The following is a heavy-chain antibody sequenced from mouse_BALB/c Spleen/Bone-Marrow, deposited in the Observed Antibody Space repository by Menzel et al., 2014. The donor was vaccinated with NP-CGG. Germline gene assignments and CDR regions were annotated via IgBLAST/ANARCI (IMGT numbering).Heavy chain of an antibody. CDR3: ASYYRYDRRFTY. CDR2: IDPANGNT. Sequence: VQLQQSGAELVKPGASVKLSCTASGFNIKDTYMHWVKQRPEQGLEWIGRIDPANGNTKYDPKFQGKATITADTSSNTAYLQLSSLASEDTAVYYCASYYRYDRRFTYWGQATLVPVSA. CDR1: GFNIKDTY. J-gene: IGHJ3*01. V-gene: IGHV14-3*02. D-gene: IGHD2-14*01.